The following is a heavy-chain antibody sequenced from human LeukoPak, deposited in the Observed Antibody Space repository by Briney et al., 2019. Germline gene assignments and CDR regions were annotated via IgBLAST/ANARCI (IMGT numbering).Heavy chain of an antibody. CDR1: GFTFDDYA. CDR2: ISWNSGSI. J-gene: IGHJ6*03. D-gene: IGHD3-10*01. Sequence: GGSLRLSCAASGFTFDDYAMHWVRQAPGKGLEWVSGISWNSGSIGYADSVKGRFTISRDNAKNSLYLQMNSLRAEDMALYYCARGGSGYYYYYYMDVWGKGTTVTVSS. CDR3: ARGGSGYYYYYYMDV. V-gene: IGHV3-9*03.